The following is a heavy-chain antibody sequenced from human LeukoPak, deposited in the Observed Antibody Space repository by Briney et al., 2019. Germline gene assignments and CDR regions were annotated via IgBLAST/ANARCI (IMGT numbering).Heavy chain of an antibody. J-gene: IGHJ4*02. Sequence: SETLSLTCTVSGGSISSYFCTWIRQPAGKGLEWIGRIHTSGSTNYNPSLKSRVTMSVDTSKNQFSLKLSSVTAADTAVYYCARDPEGHGNYFDYWGQGALVTVSS. CDR3: ARDPEGHGNYFDY. CDR1: GGSISSYF. D-gene: IGHD1-14*01. CDR2: IHTSGST. V-gene: IGHV4-4*07.